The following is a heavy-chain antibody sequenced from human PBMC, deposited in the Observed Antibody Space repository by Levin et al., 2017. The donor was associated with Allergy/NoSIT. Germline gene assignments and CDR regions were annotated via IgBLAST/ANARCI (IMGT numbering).Heavy chain of an antibody. CDR1: GFTFSTYW. V-gene: IGHV3-74*01. CDR2: ISSDGSVT. Sequence: ASVKVSCAASGFTFSTYWMHWVRQAPGEGLVWVSLISSDGSVTTSADSVKGRFTISRDNAKNTLYLQMNSLRGDDTAVYYCVRDRRRLGFDPWGQGTLVTVSS. CDR3: VRDRRRLGFDP. J-gene: IGHJ5*02. D-gene: IGHD6-6*01.